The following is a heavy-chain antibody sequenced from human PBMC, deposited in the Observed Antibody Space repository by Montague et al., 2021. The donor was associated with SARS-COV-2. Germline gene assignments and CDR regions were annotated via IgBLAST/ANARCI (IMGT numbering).Heavy chain of an antibody. CDR2: IHYSGST. D-gene: IGHD3-3*01. CDR1: AGSLSSRSNY. CDR3: ARAGRVRFLEYGMDV. J-gene: IGHJ6*02. Sequence: SETLSLTCTVSAGSLSSRSNYWGWIRQPPGKGLEWIGYIHYSGSTNYNPSLKSRVTISVDTSKKQFSLKLSSVTAADTAVYYCARAGRVRFLEYGMDVWGQGTTVTVSS. V-gene: IGHV4-61*01.